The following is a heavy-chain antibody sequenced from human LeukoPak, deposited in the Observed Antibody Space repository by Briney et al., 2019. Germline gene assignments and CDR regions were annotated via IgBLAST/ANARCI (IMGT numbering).Heavy chain of an antibody. CDR3: ARAHYGDYGGYYFDY. J-gene: IGHJ4*02. CDR2: INPNSGGT. Sequence: GASVKVSCKASGYTFTTYTMHWVRQAPGQGLEWMGWINPNSGGTNYAQKFQGWVTMTRDTSISTAHMELSRLRSDDTAVYYCARAHYGDYGGYYFDYWGQGTLVTFSS. D-gene: IGHD4-17*01. CDR1: GYTFTTYT. V-gene: IGHV1-2*04.